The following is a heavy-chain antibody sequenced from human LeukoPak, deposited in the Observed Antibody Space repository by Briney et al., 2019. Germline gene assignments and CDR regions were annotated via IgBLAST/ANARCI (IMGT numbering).Heavy chain of an antibody. Sequence: ASVKVSCKASGYTFTSYGISWVRQAPGQGLEWMGWISAYNGNTNYAQKLQGRVTMTTDTSTSTAYMELRSLRSDDTAVYYCARDWSDIVVVVAGGGNWFDPWGQGTLVTVSS. J-gene: IGHJ5*02. CDR2: ISAYNGNT. CDR3: ARDWSDIVVVVAGGGNWFDP. CDR1: GYTFTSYG. D-gene: IGHD2-15*01. V-gene: IGHV1-18*01.